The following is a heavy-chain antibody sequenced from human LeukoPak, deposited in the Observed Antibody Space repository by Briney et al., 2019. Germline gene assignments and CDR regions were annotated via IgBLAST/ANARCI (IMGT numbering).Heavy chain of an antibody. CDR3: AGPMVSSTSYEDY. CDR1: GFTFSSYS. J-gene: IGHJ4*02. D-gene: IGHD2-2*01. Sequence: PGGSLRLSCAASGFTFSSYSMNWVRQAPGKGLEWVSSTSSSSSYIYYADSVKGRFTISRDNAKNSLYLQMNSLRAEDTAVYYCAGPMVSSTSYEDYWGQGTLVTVSS. CDR2: TSSSSSYI. V-gene: IGHV3-21*01.